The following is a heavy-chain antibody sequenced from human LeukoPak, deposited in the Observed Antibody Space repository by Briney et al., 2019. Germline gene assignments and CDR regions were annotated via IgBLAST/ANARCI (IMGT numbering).Heavy chain of an antibody. CDR3: AKGWRSGWYFNNYFDY. D-gene: IGHD6-19*01. CDR1: VFTFSTYN. V-gene: IGHV3-21*04. Sequence: PGGSLRLSCAASVFTFSTYNMNWVRQAPGKGLEWVSSITSSSRYTFYADSVKGRFTISRDNAKNSLYLQMNSLRAEDTAVYYCAKGWRSGWYFNNYFDYWGQGTLVTVSS. CDR2: ITSSSRYT. J-gene: IGHJ4*02.